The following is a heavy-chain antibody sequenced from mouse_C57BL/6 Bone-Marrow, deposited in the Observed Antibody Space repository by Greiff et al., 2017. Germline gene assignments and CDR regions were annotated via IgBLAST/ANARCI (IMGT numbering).Heavy chain of an antibody. CDR2: IDPNSGGT. D-gene: IGHD4-1*01. CDR3: ARLGGGSYYAMDY. J-gene: IGHJ4*01. V-gene: IGHV1-72*01. CDR1: GYTFTSYW. Sequence: QQSCKASGYTFTSYWMHWVKQRPGRGLEWIGRIDPNSGGTKYNEKFKSKATLTVDKPSSTAYMQLSSLTSEDSAVYYCARLGGGSYYAMDYWGQGTSVTVSS.